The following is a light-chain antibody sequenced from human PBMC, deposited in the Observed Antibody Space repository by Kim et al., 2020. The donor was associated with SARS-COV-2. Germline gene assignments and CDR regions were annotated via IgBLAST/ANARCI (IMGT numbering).Light chain of an antibody. CDR1: QSISVY. V-gene: IGKV1-39*01. J-gene: IGKJ1*01. Sequence: DIQMTQSPSSLSASEGDRVTITCRASQSISVYVNWYQQKPGKAPKLLIYASSSLQSEVLSRFSGSGSGTDFTLTISSLQPEDFATYYCQQGYITPWTFGQGTKVDIK. CDR2: ASS. CDR3: QQGYITPWT.